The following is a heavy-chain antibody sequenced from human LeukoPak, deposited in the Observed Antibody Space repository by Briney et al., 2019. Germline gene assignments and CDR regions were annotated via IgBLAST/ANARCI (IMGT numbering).Heavy chain of an antibody. D-gene: IGHD3-9*01. CDR1: GFIFNNYA. V-gene: IGHV3-9*01. CDR2: ISWNSGSI. J-gene: IGHJ4*02. CDR3: ARGVVRYFDY. Sequence: GGSLRLSCAGSGFIFNNYAMHWVWQPPGKGLEWVSGISWNSGSIDYADSVKGRFTISRDNAKNSLYLQMNSLRAEDTAVYYCARGVVRYFDYWGQGALVTVSS.